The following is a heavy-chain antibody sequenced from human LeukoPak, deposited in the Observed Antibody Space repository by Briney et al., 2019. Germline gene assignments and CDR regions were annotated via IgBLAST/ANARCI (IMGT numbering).Heavy chain of an antibody. Sequence: SETLSLTCTVSGGSISSSIYYWGWIRQPPGKGLEWIGTIHYSGNTYYNPSLKSRVAISVDTSKNQFSLRLSSVTAADTAVYYCARDFGDYRVDYWGQGTLVTVSS. V-gene: IGHV4-39*01. CDR2: IHYSGNT. CDR3: ARDFGDYRVDY. D-gene: IGHD4-17*01. J-gene: IGHJ4*02. CDR1: GGSISSSIYY.